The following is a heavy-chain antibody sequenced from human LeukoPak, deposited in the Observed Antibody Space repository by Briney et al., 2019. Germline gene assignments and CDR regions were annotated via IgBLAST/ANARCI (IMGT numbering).Heavy chain of an antibody. D-gene: IGHD1-26*01. Sequence: PSETLSLTCTVSGGSISSSSAYWGWIRQPPGKGLEWIGSIYYSKNTYYNPSLKSRVTISADTSKNQFSLKLSSVTAADTAVYYCARHLGSGSWAKVAFDIWGQGTMVTVSS. J-gene: IGHJ3*02. CDR3: ARHLGSGSWAKVAFDI. V-gene: IGHV4-39*01. CDR1: GGSISSSSAY. CDR2: IYYSKNT.